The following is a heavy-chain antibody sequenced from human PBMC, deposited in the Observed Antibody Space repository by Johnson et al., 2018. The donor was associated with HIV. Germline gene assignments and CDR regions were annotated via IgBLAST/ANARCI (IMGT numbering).Heavy chain of an antibody. CDR1: NFTFKDYY. CDR2: ISGSGFDT. Sequence: QVQLVESGGDLIKPGGSLRLSCAASNFTFKDYYMNWIRQAPGKGLEWISYISGSGFDTFYADSVKGRFTISRDNAKKSLYLQMSSLKAEDTAGYYCSRAVGTAVGAFDIWGQGTMVTVSS. CDR3: SRAVGTAVGAFDI. J-gene: IGHJ3*02. V-gene: IGHV3-11*04. D-gene: IGHD4-23*01.